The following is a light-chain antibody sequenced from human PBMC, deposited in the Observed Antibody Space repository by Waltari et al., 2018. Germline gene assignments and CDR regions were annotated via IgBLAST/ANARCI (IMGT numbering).Light chain of an antibody. CDR2: GAS. J-gene: IGKJ3*01. CDR3: QQYDSSPFT. Sequence: EIVLTQSPGTLSLSPVERATPSCRASQSVSSSYLAWYQQKPGQAPRLLLYGASSRATGIPDRFSGSGSGTDFTLTISRLEPEDFAVYYCQQYDSSPFTFGPGTKVDIK. V-gene: IGKV3-20*01. CDR1: QSVSSSY.